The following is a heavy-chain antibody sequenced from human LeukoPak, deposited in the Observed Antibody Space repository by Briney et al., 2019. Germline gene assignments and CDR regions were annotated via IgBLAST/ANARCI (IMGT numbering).Heavy chain of an antibody. CDR2: INMNTGNP. J-gene: IGHJ4*02. D-gene: IGHD3-22*01. CDR3: ARYYYDSSGNGNYLDY. CDR1: GYTFTSHS. V-gene: IGHV7-4-1*02. Sequence: GASVKVSCKASGYTFTSHSINWVRQAPGQGLEWMGWINMNTGNPTYAQGFAGRFVFSLDTSASTAYMQIISLRAEDTAVYYCARYYYDSSGNGNYLDYWGQGTLVTVSS.